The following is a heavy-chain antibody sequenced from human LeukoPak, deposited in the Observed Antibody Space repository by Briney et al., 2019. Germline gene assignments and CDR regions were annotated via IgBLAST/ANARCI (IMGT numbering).Heavy chain of an antibody. CDR2: ISTDGTNT. J-gene: IGHJ4*02. CDR1: GFTFSTYW. Sequence: GGSLRLSCAASGFTFSTYWMHWVRQAPGKGLVWVSRISTDGTNTIYADSVKGRFTISRDNAKNTLYLQMNSLRVEDTAVYYCASFYDYDGGNERYTSDYWGQGTLVTVSS. D-gene: IGHD3-16*02. V-gene: IGHV3-74*01. CDR3: ASFYDYDGGNERYTSDY.